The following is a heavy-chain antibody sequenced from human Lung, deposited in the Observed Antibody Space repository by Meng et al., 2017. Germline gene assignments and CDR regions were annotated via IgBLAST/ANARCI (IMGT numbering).Heavy chain of an antibody. Sequence: EGQLVWSGGGMVEPGGALRLTCGATGFSFTDAWMGWVRQAPGKGLEWVGRIKSNSDGGTTDYAAPVKGRFTISRDDSKNTLYLQMNSLIPEDTAVYFCATGAAAADHWGRGTLVTVSS. CDR1: GFSFTDAW. J-gene: IGHJ2*01. CDR2: IKSNSDGGTT. CDR3: ATGAAAADH. V-gene: IGHV3-15*01. D-gene: IGHD6-13*01.